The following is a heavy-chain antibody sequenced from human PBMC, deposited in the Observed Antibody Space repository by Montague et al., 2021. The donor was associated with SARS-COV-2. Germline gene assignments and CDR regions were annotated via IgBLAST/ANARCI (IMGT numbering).Heavy chain of an antibody. Sequence: SETLSLTCSVSGDSITTYYWSWIRQSPGRGLEWIGHIYYTGTTKYDPSLKSRVTISVDTSRRQFSLKLKSVTAADTAVYYCARLGFVELWLNLGWFDPWGQGTLVTVSS. V-gene: IGHV4-59*08. CDR2: IYYTGTT. D-gene: IGHD3-16*02. CDR3: ARLGFVELWLNLGWFDP. J-gene: IGHJ5*02. CDR1: GDSITTYY.